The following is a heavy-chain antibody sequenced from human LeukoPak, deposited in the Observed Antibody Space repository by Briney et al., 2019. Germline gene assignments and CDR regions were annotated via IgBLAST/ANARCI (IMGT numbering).Heavy chain of an antibody. CDR3: ATTTEQWLVVPIWIDY. CDR1: GFTFSSYS. D-gene: IGHD6-19*01. J-gene: IGHJ4*02. Sequence: GGSLRLSCAASGFTFSSYSMNWVRQAPGKGLEWVSAISGSGGSTYYADSVKGRFTISRDNSKNTLYLQMNSLRAEDTAVYYCATTTEQWLVVPIWIDYWGQGTLVTVSS. V-gene: IGHV3-23*01. CDR2: ISGSGGST.